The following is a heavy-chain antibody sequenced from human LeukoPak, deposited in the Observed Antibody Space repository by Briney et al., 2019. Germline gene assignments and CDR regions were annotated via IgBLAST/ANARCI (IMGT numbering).Heavy chain of an antibody. J-gene: IGHJ4*02. D-gene: IGHD5-18*01. CDR1: GFTFSNAW. V-gene: IGHV3-33*08. Sequence: GGSLRLSCAASGFTFSNAWMSWVRQAPGKGLEWVAVIWYDGSNKYYADSVKGRFTISRDNSKNTLYLQMNSLRAEDTAVYYCARDARIQLWFNFDYWGQGTLVTVSS. CDR2: IWYDGSNK. CDR3: ARDARIQLWFNFDY.